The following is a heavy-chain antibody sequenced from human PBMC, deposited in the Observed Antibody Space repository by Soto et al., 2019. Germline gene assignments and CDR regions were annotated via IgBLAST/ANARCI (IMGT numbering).Heavy chain of an antibody. Sequence: SVKVSCKASGGTFSSYAISWVRQAPGQGLEWMGGIIPIFGTANYAQKFQGRVTITADESTSTAYMELSSLRSEDTAVYYCARENPDLVVVVAATNKLFDPWGQGTPVTVSS. CDR2: IIPIFGTA. J-gene: IGHJ5*02. D-gene: IGHD2-15*01. CDR3: ARENPDLVVVVAATNKLFDP. CDR1: GGTFSSYA. V-gene: IGHV1-69*13.